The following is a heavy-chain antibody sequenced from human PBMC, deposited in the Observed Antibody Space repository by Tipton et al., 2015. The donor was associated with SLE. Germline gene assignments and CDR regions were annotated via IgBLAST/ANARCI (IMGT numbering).Heavy chain of an antibody. V-gene: IGHV4-61*01. CDR3: ARDRGIAARPSYYYYYMDV. CDR1: GGSISSSSYY. J-gene: IGHJ6*03. CDR2: IYYSGST. D-gene: IGHD6-6*01. Sequence: TLSLTCTVSGGSISSSSYYWGWIRQPPGKGLEWIGYIYYSGSTNYNPSLKSRVTISVDTSKNQFSLKLSSVTAADTAVYYCARDRGIAARPSYYYYYMDVWGKGTTVTVSS.